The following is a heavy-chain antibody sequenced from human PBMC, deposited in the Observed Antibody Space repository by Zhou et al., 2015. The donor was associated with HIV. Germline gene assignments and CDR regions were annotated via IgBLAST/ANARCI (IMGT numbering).Heavy chain of an antibody. CDR1: GYTFTGHY. CDR2: INPNSGGT. Sequence: QVQVVQSGAEVKKPGASVKVSCKASGYTFTGHYMHWVRQAPGQGLEWMGWINPNSGGTKYAQKFQGRVTMTRDTSINTAYMELSRLGSDDTAVYYCARVWDFYGSGNDFWGQGTLVTVSS. V-gene: IGHV1-2*02. D-gene: IGHD3-10*01. CDR3: ARVWDFYGSGNDF. J-gene: IGHJ4*02.